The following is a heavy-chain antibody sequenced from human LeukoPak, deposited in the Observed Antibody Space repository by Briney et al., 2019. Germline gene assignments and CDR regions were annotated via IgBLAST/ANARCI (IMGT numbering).Heavy chain of an antibody. V-gene: IGHV1-3*01. Sequence: ASVKVSCKASGYTFTSYAMHWVRQAPGQRLEWMGWINAGNGNTKYSQKFQGRVTITRDTSASTAYMELSSLRSEDTAVYYCARDGIRGYSGYEFDYWGQGTLVNVSS. CDR3: ARDGIRGYSGYEFDY. J-gene: IGHJ4*02. CDR2: INAGNGNT. D-gene: IGHD5-12*01. CDR1: GYTFTSYA.